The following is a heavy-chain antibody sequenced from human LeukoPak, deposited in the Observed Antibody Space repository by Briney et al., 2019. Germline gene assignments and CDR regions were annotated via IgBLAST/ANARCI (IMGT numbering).Heavy chain of an antibody. D-gene: IGHD3-10*01. CDR3: ARDGGSGSYWGAYFDY. Sequence: GGSLRLSCAASGFTFSSYSMNWVRRAPGKGLEWVSSISSSSSYIYYADSVKGRFTISRDNAKNSLYLQMNSLRAEDTAVYYCARDGGSGSYWGAYFDYWGQGTLVTVSS. CDR1: GFTFSSYS. CDR2: ISSSSSYI. J-gene: IGHJ4*02. V-gene: IGHV3-21*01.